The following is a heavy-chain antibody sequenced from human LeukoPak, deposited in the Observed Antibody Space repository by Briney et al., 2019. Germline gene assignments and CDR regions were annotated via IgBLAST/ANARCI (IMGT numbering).Heavy chain of an antibody. J-gene: IGHJ4*02. CDR2: INPNSGGT. CDR1: GYTFTGYY. Sequence: ASVKVSCKASGYTFTGYYMHWVRQAPGQGLEWMGWINPNSGGTNYAQKFQGRVTMTRDTSISTAYMELSRLRSDDTAVYYCARDNIGMLATHAYYFDYWGQGTLVTVSS. D-gene: IGHD5-24*01. V-gene: IGHV1-2*02. CDR3: ARDNIGMLATHAYYFDY.